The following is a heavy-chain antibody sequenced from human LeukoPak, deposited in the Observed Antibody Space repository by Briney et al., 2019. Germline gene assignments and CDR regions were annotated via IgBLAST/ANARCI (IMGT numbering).Heavy chain of an antibody. Sequence: SVKVSCKASGGTFSSYATSWVRQAPGQGLEWMGGIIPIFGTANYAQKFQGRVTITADESTSTAYMELSSLRSEDTAVYYCARVRVYGSGSYYPKGVYYYYGMDVWGQGTTVTVSS. J-gene: IGHJ6*02. CDR3: ARVRVYGSGSYYPKGVYYYYGMDV. CDR2: IIPIFGTA. V-gene: IGHV1-69*01. D-gene: IGHD3-10*01. CDR1: GGTFSSYA.